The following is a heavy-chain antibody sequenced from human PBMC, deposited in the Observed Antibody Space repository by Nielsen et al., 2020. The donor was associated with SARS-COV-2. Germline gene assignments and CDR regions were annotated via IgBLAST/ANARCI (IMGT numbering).Heavy chain of an antibody. D-gene: IGHD3-10*01. J-gene: IGHJ4*02. CDR2: ISPYTGDT. Sequence: ASVKVSCKGSGYTFISYGVSWVRQAPGQRLEWVGWISPYTGDTKYIQKLQGRVTLTTDTSSSTAYMEVRGLRSDDTAVYYCTRSGSHSDFDYWGQGTLVTVSS. V-gene: IGHV1-18*01. CDR1: GYTFISYG. CDR3: TRSGSHSDFDY.